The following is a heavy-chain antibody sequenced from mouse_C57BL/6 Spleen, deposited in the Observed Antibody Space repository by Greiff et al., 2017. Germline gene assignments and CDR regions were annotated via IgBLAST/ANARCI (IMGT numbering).Heavy chain of an antibody. D-gene: IGHD4-1*02. Sequence: QVQLQQSGPELVKPGASVKISCKASGYAFSSSWMNWVKQRPGKGLEWIGRIYPGDGDTTYNGKFKGKATLTADKSSSTAYMQLSSLTSEDSAVYFCARESQLGYFDYWGQGTTLTVSS. CDR3: ARESQLGYFDY. CDR1: GYAFSSSW. J-gene: IGHJ2*01. V-gene: IGHV1-82*01. CDR2: IYPGDGDT.